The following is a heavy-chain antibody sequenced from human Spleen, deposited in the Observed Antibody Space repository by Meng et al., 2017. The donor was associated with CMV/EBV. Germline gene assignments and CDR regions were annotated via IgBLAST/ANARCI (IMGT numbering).Heavy chain of an antibody. D-gene: IGHD3-22*01. Sequence: SETLSLTCTVSGASISSSSYYWAWIRQPPGKGLEWIGGIYYSGSTYYNPSLESRVTISVDTSKNQFSLKLSSVTAADTAVYYCARANDYHDSSGYPAYYFDYWGQGTLVTVSS. CDR2: IYYSGST. CDR3: ARANDYHDSSGYPAYYFDY. V-gene: IGHV4-39*07. J-gene: IGHJ4*02. CDR1: GASISSSSYY.